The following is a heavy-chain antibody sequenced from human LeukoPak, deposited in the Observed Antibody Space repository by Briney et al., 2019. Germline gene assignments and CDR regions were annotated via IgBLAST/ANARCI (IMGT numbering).Heavy chain of an antibody. J-gene: IGHJ3*02. V-gene: IGHV3-74*01. CDR3: ARDSLGYDNSLDI. Sequence: GGSLRLSCAASGFTFSSYWMHWVRQVPGKGLLWVSRINPDGSSTSHADSVKGRFTISRDNAKNTLYLQMNSLRAEDTAVYYCARDSLGYDNSLDIWGQGTMVTVSS. CDR2: INPDGSST. CDR1: GFTFSSYW. D-gene: IGHD3-22*01.